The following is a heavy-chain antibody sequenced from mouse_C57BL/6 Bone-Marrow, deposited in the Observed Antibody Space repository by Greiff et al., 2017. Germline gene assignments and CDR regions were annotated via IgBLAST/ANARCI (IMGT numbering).Heavy chain of an antibody. J-gene: IGHJ4*01. CDR1: GFNIKDDY. CDR3: TLRRYYAMDY. D-gene: IGHD2-12*01. Sequence: VQLKESGAELVRPGASVKLSCTASGFNIKDDYMHWVKQRPEQGLEWIGWIDPENGDTEYASKFQGKATITADTSSNTAYLQLSSLTSEDTAVYYCTLRRYYAMDYWGQGTSVTVSS. V-gene: IGHV14-4*01. CDR2: IDPENGDT.